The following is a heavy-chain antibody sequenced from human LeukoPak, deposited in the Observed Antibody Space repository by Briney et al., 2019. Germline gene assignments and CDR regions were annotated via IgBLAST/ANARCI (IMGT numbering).Heavy chain of an antibody. CDR3: AIQRWLQSGAINFFEY. CDR1: AFTFSNYL. V-gene: IGHV3-23*01. CDR2: ISGNGVDT. D-gene: IGHD5-24*01. Sequence: GGSLRLSCAASAFTFSNYLISWVRQAPGEGLEWVSAISGNGVDTYYANSVKGRFTISRDNSKNTLYLQMHSLRPDDTAVYYCAIQRWLQSGAINFFEYWGLGTLVTVSS. J-gene: IGHJ4*02.